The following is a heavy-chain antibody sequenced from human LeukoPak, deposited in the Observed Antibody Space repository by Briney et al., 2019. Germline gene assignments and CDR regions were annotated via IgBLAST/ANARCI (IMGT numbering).Heavy chain of an antibody. V-gene: IGHV3-23*01. Sequence: GGSLRLSCAASGFTFSNYAMSWVRQAPGKGPEWVSSISGSGGSTFYADSEKGRFTISRDNSKNTLYLQVNSLKSEDTAVYYCAKKSSYGGADYWGQGALVTVSS. J-gene: IGHJ4*02. CDR3: AKKSSYGGADY. CDR2: ISGSGGST. D-gene: IGHD4-23*01. CDR1: GFTFSNYA.